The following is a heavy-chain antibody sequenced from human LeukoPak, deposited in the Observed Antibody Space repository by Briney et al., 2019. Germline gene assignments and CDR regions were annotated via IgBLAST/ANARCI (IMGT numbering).Heavy chain of an antibody. CDR1: GYTLTELS. Sequence: ASVKVSCKVSGYTLTELSMHWVRQAPGKGLEWMGGFDPEDDETIYAQKFQGRVTMTEDTSTDTVYMELSSLRSEDTAVYYCARDSGRYCSSTSCSSFDYWGQGTLVTVSS. J-gene: IGHJ4*02. D-gene: IGHD2-2*01. V-gene: IGHV1-24*01. CDR2: FDPEDDET. CDR3: ARDSGRYCSSTSCSSFDY.